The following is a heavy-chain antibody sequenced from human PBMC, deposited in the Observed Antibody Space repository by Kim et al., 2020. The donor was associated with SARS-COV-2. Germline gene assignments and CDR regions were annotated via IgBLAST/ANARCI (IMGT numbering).Heavy chain of an antibody. V-gene: IGHV1-18*04. CDR1: GYTFTSYG. J-gene: IGHJ5*02. Sequence: ASVKVSCKASGYTFTSYGSSWVRQAPGQGLEWMGWISAYNGNTNYAQKLQGRVTMTTDTSTSTAYMELRSLRSDDTAVYYCARVKRGYCSSTSCQNWFDPWGQGTLVTVSS. CDR2: ISAYNGNT. D-gene: IGHD2-2*01. CDR3: ARVKRGYCSSTSCQNWFDP.